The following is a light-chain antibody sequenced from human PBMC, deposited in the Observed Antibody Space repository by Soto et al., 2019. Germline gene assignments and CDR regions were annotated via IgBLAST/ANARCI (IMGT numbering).Light chain of an antibody. Sequence: DIQMTQSPSSVAASVGDRVTITCRASQGVGNWLAWYQQRPGKAPNLLIYGASTLQSGVPSRFSGSGSGTDFTLTISSLQAEDFATYYCQQSNNIPPLTFGQGTKVEIK. CDR3: QQSNNIPPLT. CDR1: QGVGNW. V-gene: IGKV1-12*01. CDR2: GAS. J-gene: IGKJ1*01.